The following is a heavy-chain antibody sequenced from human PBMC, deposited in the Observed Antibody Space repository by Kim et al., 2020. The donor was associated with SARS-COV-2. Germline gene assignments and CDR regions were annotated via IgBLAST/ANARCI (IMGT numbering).Heavy chain of an antibody. CDR1: GYTFTSYY. CDR3: ANVGYSYGSYYYGVDV. J-gene: IGHJ6*02. V-gene: IGHV1-46*01. CDR2: INPSGGST. D-gene: IGHD5-18*01. Sequence: ASVKVSCKAFGYTFTSYYMHWVRQAPGQGLECMGIINPSGGSTSYVQKFQGRVTMTRDTSTSTVYMALSSLRSEDTAVYYCANVGYSYGSYYYGVDVWGHGTTVTVS.